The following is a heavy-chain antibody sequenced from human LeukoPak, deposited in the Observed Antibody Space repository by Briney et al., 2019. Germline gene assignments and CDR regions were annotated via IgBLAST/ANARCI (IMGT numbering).Heavy chain of an antibody. D-gene: IGHD4-23*01. V-gene: IGHV3-23*01. CDR1: GFPFGIYA. Sequence: PGGSLRLSCAASGFPFGIYAMTWVRQPPGKGLEWVSAISGSGGSTYYADSVKGRFTISRDNSKNTLYLQMNSLRAEDTAVYYCARDGGNSGGANSPWGQGTLVTVSS. J-gene: IGHJ5*02. CDR3: ARDGGNSGGANSP. CDR2: ISGSGGST.